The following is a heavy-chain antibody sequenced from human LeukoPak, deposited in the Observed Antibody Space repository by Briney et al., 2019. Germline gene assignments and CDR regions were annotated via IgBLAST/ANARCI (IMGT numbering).Heavy chain of an antibody. CDR1: GYSISSGYY. CDR2: IYHSGNT. D-gene: IGHD3-3*01. CDR3: ASLGFLEWPPFDY. V-gene: IGHV4-38-2*01. J-gene: IGHJ4*02. Sequence: PSETLSLTSAVSGYSISSGYYWGWIRQPPGKGLEWIGSIYHSGNTYHNPSFKSRVTISVDTSKNQFSLKLSSVTAADTAVYYCASLGFLEWPPFDYWGQGTLVTVSS.